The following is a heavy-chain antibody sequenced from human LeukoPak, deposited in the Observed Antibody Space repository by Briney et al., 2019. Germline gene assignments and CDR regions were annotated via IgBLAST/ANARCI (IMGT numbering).Heavy chain of an antibody. V-gene: IGHV3-30*18. CDR2: ISYDGSNE. D-gene: IGHD6-13*01. CDR3: AKSPRQLVEIDY. J-gene: IGHJ4*02. Sequence: GFLRLSCAASGFTFSSFGMHWVRQAPGKGLEWVAVISYDGSNEYYADSVKGRFTISRDNSKNTLYLQMNSLRAEDTAVYYWAKSPRQLVEIDYWGQGTLVTVSS. CDR1: GFTFSSFG.